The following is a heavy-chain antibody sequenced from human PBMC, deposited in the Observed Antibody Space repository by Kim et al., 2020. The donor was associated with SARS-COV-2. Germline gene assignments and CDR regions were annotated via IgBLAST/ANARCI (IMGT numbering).Heavy chain of an antibody. V-gene: IGHV3-7*01. Sequence: CVASGKGRFTVSRDNAKNSLYLQMNSLRAEDTAVYYCARDYEYAMCGFDYWGPGTLVTVSS. CDR3: ARDYEYAMCGFDY. J-gene: IGHJ4*02. D-gene: IGHD2-8*01.